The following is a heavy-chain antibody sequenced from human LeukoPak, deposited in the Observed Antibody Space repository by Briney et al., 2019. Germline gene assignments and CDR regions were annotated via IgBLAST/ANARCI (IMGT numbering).Heavy chain of an antibody. CDR3: ASGGYSYGFDY. CDR2: IYYSGST. CDR1: GGSVSSGSYY. V-gene: IGHV4-61*01. J-gene: IGHJ4*02. Sequence: SETLSLTCTVSGGSVSSGSYYWSWIRPPPGKGLEWIGYIYYSGSTNYNPSLKSRVTISVDTSKNQFSLKLSSVTAADTAMYYCASGGYSYGFDYWGQGTLVTVSS. D-gene: IGHD5-18*01.